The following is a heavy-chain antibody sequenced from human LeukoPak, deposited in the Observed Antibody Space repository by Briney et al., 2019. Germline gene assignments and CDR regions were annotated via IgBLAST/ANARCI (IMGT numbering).Heavy chain of an antibody. CDR2: IYYSGST. D-gene: IGHD2-2*02. J-gene: IGHJ5*02. Sequence: PSETLSLTCTVSGGSISSYYWSWIRQPPGKGLEWIGYIYYSGSTNYNPSLKSRVTISVDTSKNQFSLKLSSVTAADTAVYYCARGEYQLLYGLFDPWGQETLVTVSS. CDR3: ARGEYQLLYGLFDP. CDR1: GGSISSYY. V-gene: IGHV4-59*01.